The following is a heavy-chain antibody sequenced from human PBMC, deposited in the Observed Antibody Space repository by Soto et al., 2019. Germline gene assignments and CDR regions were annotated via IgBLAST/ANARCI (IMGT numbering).Heavy chain of an antibody. Sequence: QVQLVQSGAEVKRPGSSLKVSCETSGGTSTIYTITWVRQAPGQGLQWMGRIVPTLRVTNYAQEFQGRLTITADTSTSTVHMELRSLTSEDGAVYYCTQEKFGAGRVGVHYWGQGTLVTVSS. V-gene: IGHV1-69*02. J-gene: IGHJ4*02. CDR3: TQEKFGAGRVGVHY. D-gene: IGHD3-10*01. CDR1: GGTSTIYT. CDR2: IVPTLRVT.